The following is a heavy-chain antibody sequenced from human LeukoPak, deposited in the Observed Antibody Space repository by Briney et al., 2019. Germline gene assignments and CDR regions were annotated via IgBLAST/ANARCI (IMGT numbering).Heavy chain of an antibody. Sequence: GESLKISCKGSGYSFTSYWIGWVRQMPGKGLEWMGIIYPDDSDTRYGPSFQGHVTISADKSISTASLHWSSLKASDTAMYYCARQSGSGSYGNFDYWGQGTLVTVSS. J-gene: IGHJ4*02. CDR2: IYPDDSDT. CDR1: GYSFTSYW. V-gene: IGHV5-51*01. D-gene: IGHD3-10*01. CDR3: ARQSGSGSYGNFDY.